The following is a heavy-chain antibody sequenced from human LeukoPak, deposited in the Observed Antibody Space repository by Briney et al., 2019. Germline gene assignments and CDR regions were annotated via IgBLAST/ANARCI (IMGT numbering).Heavy chain of an antibody. J-gene: IGHJ5*02. V-gene: IGHV4-34*01. Sequence: PSETLSLTCAVYGGSFSGYYWSWIRQPPGKGLEGIGEINQSGSTNYNPSLQSRVTISVDTSKNQFSLKLSSVTAADTAVYYCARGRLSYDFWSGYRNWFDPWGQGTLVTVSS. CDR3: ARGRLSYDFWSGYRNWFDP. D-gene: IGHD3-3*01. CDR1: GGSFSGYY. CDR2: INQSGST.